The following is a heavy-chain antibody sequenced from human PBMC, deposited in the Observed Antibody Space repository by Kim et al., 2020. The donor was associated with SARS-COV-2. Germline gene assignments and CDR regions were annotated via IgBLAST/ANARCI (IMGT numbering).Heavy chain of an antibody. CDR3: ARYFDPNRYFDY. CDR1: GYTFTGYY. J-gene: IGHJ4*02. V-gene: IGHV1-2*02. D-gene: IGHD3-9*01. CDR2: INPNSGGT. Sequence: ASVKVSCKASGYTFTGYYMHWVRQAPGQGLEWMGWINPNSGGTNYAQKFQGRVTMTRDTSISTAYMELSRLRSDDTAVYYCARYFDPNRYFDYWGQGTLVTVSS.